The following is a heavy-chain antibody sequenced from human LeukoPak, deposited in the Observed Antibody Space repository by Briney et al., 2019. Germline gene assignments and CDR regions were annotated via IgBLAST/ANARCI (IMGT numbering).Heavy chain of an antibody. Sequence: SETLSLTCAVYGGSFSGYYWSWIRLPPGKGLEWIGEINHSGSTNYNPSLKSRVTISVDTSKNQFSLKLSSVTAADTAVYYCARAGYSGSWSPGNWFDPWGQGTLVTVSS. D-gene: IGHD6-13*01. J-gene: IGHJ5*02. CDR2: INHSGST. CDR3: ARAGYSGSWSPGNWFDP. V-gene: IGHV4-34*01. CDR1: GGSFSGYY.